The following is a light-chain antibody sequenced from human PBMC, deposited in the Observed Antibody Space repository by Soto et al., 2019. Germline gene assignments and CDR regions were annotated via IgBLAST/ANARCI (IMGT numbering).Light chain of an antibody. J-gene: IGLJ1*01. CDR1: SSDVGGYNY. CDR2: EVS. CDR3: ISYAGSDNFV. Sequence: QSALAQPPSASGSPGQSVTISCTGTSSDVGGYNYVSWYQQHPGKAPKLMIYEVSKRPSGVPDRFSGSKSDNTAYLTVSGLQAEDEADYYCISYAGSDNFVFGTGTKVT. V-gene: IGLV2-8*01.